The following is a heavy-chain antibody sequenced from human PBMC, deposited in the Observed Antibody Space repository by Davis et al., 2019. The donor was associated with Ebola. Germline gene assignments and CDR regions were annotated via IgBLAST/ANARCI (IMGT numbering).Heavy chain of an antibody. CDR3: ARGGGSYYYYGMDV. D-gene: IGHD3-16*01. J-gene: IGHJ6*02. Sequence: GGSLRLSCAASGFTFSSYAMHWVRQAPGKGLEWVAVISYDGSNKYCADSVKGRFTISRDNSKNTLYLQMNSLRAEDTAVYYCARGGGSYYYYGMDVWGQGTTVTVSS. CDR2: ISYDGSNK. V-gene: IGHV3-30-3*01. CDR1: GFTFSSYA.